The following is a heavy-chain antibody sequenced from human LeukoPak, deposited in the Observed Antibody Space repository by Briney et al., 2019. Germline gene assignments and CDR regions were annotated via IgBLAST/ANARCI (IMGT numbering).Heavy chain of an antibody. CDR1: GFTFSSYG. Sequence: GGSLRLSCAASGFTFSSYGMHWVRQDPGKGLEWVAVISYDGSNKYYADSVKGRFTISRDNSKNTLYLQMNSLRAEDTAVYYCATLEGYCSGGSCSRPYYYYGMDVWGKGTTVTVSS. D-gene: IGHD2-15*01. CDR3: ATLEGYCSGGSCSRPYYYYGMDV. J-gene: IGHJ6*04. V-gene: IGHV3-30*03. CDR2: ISYDGSNK.